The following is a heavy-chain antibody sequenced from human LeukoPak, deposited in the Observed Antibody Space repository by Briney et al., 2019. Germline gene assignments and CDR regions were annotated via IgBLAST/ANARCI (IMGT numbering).Heavy chain of an antibody. CDR2: IYYSGST. V-gene: IGHV4-39*07. CDR1: GGSISSSSYY. J-gene: IGHJ4*02. CDR3: ARGGSSFGY. D-gene: IGHD6-13*01. Sequence: SETLSLTCTVSGGSISSSSYYWGWIRQPPGKGLEWIGSIYYSGSTYYNPSLESRVTISVDTSKNQFSLKLSSVTAADTAVYYCARGGSSFGYWGQGTLVTVSS.